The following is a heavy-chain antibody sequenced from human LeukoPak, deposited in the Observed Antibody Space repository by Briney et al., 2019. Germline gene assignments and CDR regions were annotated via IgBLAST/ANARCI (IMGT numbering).Heavy chain of an antibody. D-gene: IGHD2-8*01. J-gene: IGHJ4*02. CDR2: ISDGGGT. V-gene: IGHV3-23*01. Sequence: PGGSLRLSCAASGFTFSNHGLNWVRQAPGKGLEWVSAISDGGGTFYADSVKGRFTISRDNSKNTLYLQMNSLRAVDTALYYCATSFTRISILMQKWAQGPRDTVSS. CDR1: GFTFSNHG. CDR3: ATSFTRISILMQK.